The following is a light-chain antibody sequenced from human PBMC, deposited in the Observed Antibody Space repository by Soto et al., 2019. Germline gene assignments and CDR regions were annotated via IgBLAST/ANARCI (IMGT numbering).Light chain of an antibody. Sequence: DIVLTQNTATLRLSRGESGTRWSPDLQSVGNYLAWYQQKPGQAPRLLIYDASSRATGIPARFSGSGSGTDFTLTIICLGPRDFAVYYRQQRSDWQPMYTFRQGTKVDIK. J-gene: IGKJ2*01. V-gene: IGKV3-11*01. CDR2: DAS. CDR3: QQRSDWQPMYT. CDR1: QSVGNY.